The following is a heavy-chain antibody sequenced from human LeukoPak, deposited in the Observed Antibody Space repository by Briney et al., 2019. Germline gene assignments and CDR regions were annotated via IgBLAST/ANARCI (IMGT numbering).Heavy chain of an antibody. CDR3: ARAAASLIDY. CDR1: GGSFSGYY. V-gene: IGHV4-34*01. J-gene: IGHJ4*02. Sequence: SETLSLTCAVYGGSFSGYYWSWIRQPPGKGLEWIGEINHSGSTNYNPSLKSRVTISVDRSKNQFSLKLSSVTAADTAVYYCARAAASLIDYWGQGTLVTVSS. CDR2: INHSGST. D-gene: IGHD6-25*01.